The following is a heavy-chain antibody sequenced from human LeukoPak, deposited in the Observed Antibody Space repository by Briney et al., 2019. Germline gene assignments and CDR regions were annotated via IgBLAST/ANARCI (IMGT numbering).Heavy chain of an antibody. CDR2: INHSGST. CDR3: ARGEQLVAVFDY. J-gene: IGHJ4*02. CDR1: GRSFSGYY. Sequence: NPSETLSLTCALYGRSFSGYYWSWIRQPPGKGLEWIGEINHSGSTNYNPSLKSRVTISIDTSKNQFSLKLSSVTAADTAVYYCARGEQLVAVFDYWGQGTLVTVSS. D-gene: IGHD6-6*01. V-gene: IGHV4-34*01.